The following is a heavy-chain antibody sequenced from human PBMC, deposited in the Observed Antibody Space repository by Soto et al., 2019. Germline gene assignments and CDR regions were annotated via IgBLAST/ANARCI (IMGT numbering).Heavy chain of an antibody. V-gene: IGHV3-23*01. D-gene: IGHD2-2*01. CDR3: AGVPAAPEDYGMDV. CDR1: GFTFSSYA. J-gene: IGHJ6*02. CDR2: ISGSGGST. Sequence: GGSLRLSCSASGFTFSSYAMSWVRQAPGKGLEWVSLISGSGGSTYYADSVKGRFIISRDNSKNTLYLHMNSLRAEDTAVYYCAGVPAAPEDYGMDVWGQGTTVTVSS.